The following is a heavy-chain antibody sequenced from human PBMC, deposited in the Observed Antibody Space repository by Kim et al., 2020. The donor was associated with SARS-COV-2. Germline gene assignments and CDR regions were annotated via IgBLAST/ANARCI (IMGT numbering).Heavy chain of an antibody. V-gene: IGHV3-11*05. Sequence: GGSLRLSCAASGFTFSDYYMSWIRQAPGKGLEWVSYISSSSSYTNYADSVKGRFTISRDNAKNSLYLQMNSLRAEDTAVYYCARDRPYYYGSGSYYKPFDYWGQGTLVTVSS. CDR3: ARDRPYYYGSGSYYKPFDY. CDR2: ISSSSSYT. J-gene: IGHJ4*02. D-gene: IGHD3-10*01. CDR1: GFTFSDYY.